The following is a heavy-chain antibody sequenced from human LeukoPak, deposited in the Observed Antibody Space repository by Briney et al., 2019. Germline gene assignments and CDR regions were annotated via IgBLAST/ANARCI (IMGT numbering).Heavy chain of an antibody. CDR2: INYSGST. D-gene: IGHD6-6*01. CDR3: ARDFSSSSSVYYYYYMDV. V-gene: IGHV4-34*01. J-gene: IGHJ6*03. Sequence: SETLSLTCAVYGESLSGYYWSWIRQPPGKGLEWIGEINYSGSTSYNPSLKSRVTISLDTSKNQLSLKLSSVTAADTAIYYCARDFSSSSSVYYYYYMDVWGKGTTVTVSS. CDR1: GESLSGYY.